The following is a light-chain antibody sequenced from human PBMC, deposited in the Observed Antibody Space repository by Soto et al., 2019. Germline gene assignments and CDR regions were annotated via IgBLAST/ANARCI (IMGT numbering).Light chain of an antibody. V-gene: IGLV2-8*01. CDR1: SSDVGGYNY. CDR2: EVN. Sequence: QSARTQPPSASLSPGQSVAISCTGTSSDVGGYNYVSWYQQHPGKAPKLMIYEVNKRPSGVPDRFSGSKSGNTASVTVSGLQAEDEADYYCSSYAGSSNVFGTGTNVTVL. J-gene: IGLJ1*01. CDR3: SSYAGSSNV.